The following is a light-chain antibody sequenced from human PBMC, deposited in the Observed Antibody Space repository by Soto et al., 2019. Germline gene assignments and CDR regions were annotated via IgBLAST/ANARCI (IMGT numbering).Light chain of an antibody. CDR3: QQRSNWPVT. Sequence: EIVLTQSPATLSSSPGERATLSCRASQSVSSSLAWYQQKPGQAPRLLIYGASNRAGGIPARFSGSGSGTHFPLTIRSLEPEDFAVYYCQQRSNWPVTFGQGTRLEIK. V-gene: IGKV3-11*01. CDR1: QSVSSS. J-gene: IGKJ5*01. CDR2: GAS.